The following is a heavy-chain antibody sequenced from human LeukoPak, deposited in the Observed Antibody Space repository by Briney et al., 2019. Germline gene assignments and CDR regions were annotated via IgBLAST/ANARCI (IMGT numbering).Heavy chain of an antibody. CDR3: ARPNYGDSLTRSPLYFAS. CDR2: IYPGDSDT. J-gene: IGHJ1*01. CDR1: EDSSTNYS. Sequence: ISWSGSEDSSTNYSRGCVGHRGGKCLEWKGIIYPGDSDTRYSPSFQGQVTISADKSINTAYLQWSSLKASDTAMYYCARPNYGDSLTRSPLYFASWGRGTLVTVSS. D-gene: IGHD4-17*01. V-gene: IGHV5-51*01.